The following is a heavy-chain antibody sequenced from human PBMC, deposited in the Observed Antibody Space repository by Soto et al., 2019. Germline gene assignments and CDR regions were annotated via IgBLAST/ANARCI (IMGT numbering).Heavy chain of an antibody. CDR2: ISGTGDRT. V-gene: IGHV3-23*01. Sequence: GGSLRLSCAASGFTFSSYAMSWVRQAPGKGLEWVSAISGTGDRTYYADSVKGRFTISRDNSKNTLYLQMNSLRAEDTAVYYCAINPYSGYDYWGQGTLVTVSS. CDR1: GFTFSSYA. CDR3: AINPYSGYDY. D-gene: IGHD5-12*01. J-gene: IGHJ4*02.